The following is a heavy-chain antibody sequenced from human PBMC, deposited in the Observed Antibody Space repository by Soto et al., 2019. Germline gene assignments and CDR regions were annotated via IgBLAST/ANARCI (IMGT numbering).Heavy chain of an antibody. Sequence: ASVKVSCKASGGTFSSYAISWVRQAPGQGLEWMGGIIPIFGKANYAQKFQGRFTITADKSKSTAYMELNSLRSEDTAVYYCATVATAMVTSAPDYWGQGTLVTVSS. D-gene: IGHD5-18*01. CDR2: IIPIFGKA. J-gene: IGHJ4*02. CDR3: ATVATAMVTSAPDY. CDR1: GGTFSSYA. V-gene: IGHV1-69*06.